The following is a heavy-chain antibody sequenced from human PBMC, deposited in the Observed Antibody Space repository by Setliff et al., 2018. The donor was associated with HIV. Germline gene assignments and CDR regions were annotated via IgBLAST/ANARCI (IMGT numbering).Heavy chain of an antibody. CDR2: ISSSGAHI. D-gene: IGHD3-9*01. Sequence: GESLTISCAASEFTFSSYSMNWVRQAPGTGLEWVASISSSGAHIFYAESLKGRFSVSRDNGRNFLYLQMSSLRADDTAIYYCARGARLQYFDWPSYALDVWGQGTTVTVSS. CDR1: EFTFSSYS. CDR3: ARGARLQYFDWPSYALDV. V-gene: IGHV3-21*06. J-gene: IGHJ6*02.